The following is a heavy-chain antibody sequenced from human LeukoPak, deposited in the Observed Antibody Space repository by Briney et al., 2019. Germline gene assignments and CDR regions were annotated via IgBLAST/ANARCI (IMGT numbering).Heavy chain of an antibody. CDR2: INSVGSST. V-gene: IGHV3-74*01. Sequence: PGGSLRLSCAASEFTFSSYWMHWVRKAPGKGLGWVSRINSVGSSTGYADSVKGRFTISSDNAKNTLYLQMNSLRAEDTAVYYCARYKSPGPRRYYYDSSGYDWGQGTLVTVSS. D-gene: IGHD3-22*01. CDR3: ARYKSPGPRRYYYDSSGYD. J-gene: IGHJ4*02. CDR1: EFTFSSYW.